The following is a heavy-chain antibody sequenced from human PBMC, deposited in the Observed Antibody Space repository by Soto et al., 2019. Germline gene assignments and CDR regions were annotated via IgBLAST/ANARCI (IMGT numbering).Heavy chain of an antibody. V-gene: IGHV4-30-2*01. J-gene: IGHJ4*02. Sequence: SETLSLTCTFSGCSISSGDYYLSWIRQPPGKGLEWIGYISHSGSTYYNPSLKSRVTISVDRSKNQFSLKLSSVTAADTAVYYCASGSHVPHYWGQGTLVTV. D-gene: IGHD6-6*01. CDR2: ISHSGST. CDR3: ASGSHVPHY. CDR1: GCSISSGDYY.